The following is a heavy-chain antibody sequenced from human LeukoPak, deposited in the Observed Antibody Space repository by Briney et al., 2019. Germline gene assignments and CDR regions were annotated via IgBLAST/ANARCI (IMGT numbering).Heavy chain of an antibody. Sequence: ASVKVSCKTSGYTFTKYYMHWVRQAPGQGLEWMGWMNPNSGGTNYTQKFQGRVTLTRDTSINTAYMELSRLKSDDTAVYYCARDLVAGGYWGQGTLVTVSS. CDR2: MNPNSGGT. J-gene: IGHJ4*02. CDR3: ARDLVAGGY. D-gene: IGHD6-19*01. CDR1: GYTFTKYY. V-gene: IGHV1-2*02.